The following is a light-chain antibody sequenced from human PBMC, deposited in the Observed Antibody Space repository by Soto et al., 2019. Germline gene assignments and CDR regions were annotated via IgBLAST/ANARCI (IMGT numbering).Light chain of an antibody. CDR1: SSNIGAGYD. CDR3: QSYDRSLSVV. V-gene: IGLV1-40*01. Sequence: QSALTQPPSVSGAPGQRVTISCTGSSSNIGAGYDVYWYQQIPGTAPKLLIYGNSNRPSGVPDRFSGSKSGTSASLAITGLQAEDEADYYCQSYDRSLSVVFGGGTKLTVL. J-gene: IGLJ2*01. CDR2: GNS.